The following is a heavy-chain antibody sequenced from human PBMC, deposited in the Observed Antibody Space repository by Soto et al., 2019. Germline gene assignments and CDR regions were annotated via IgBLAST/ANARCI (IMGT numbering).Heavy chain of an antibody. CDR1: GYTFSSYG. V-gene: IGHV1-18*04. J-gene: IGHJ6*02. CDR2: ISGYSGNT. D-gene: IGHD2-2*01. Sequence: QVQLVQSGAEVKKPGASVKVSCKASGYTFSSYGISWVRQAPGQGLEWMGWISGYSGNTNYKQEFHGRASMTTDTSTNTAYMELRSLRSDDTAVYYCARGGYCTSTSCYRDFYRGFDVWGQGTTVTVSS. CDR3: ARGGYCTSTSCYRDFYRGFDV.